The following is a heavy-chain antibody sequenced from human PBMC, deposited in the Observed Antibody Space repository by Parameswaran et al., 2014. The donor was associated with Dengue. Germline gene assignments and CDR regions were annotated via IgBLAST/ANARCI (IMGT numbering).Heavy chain of an antibody. V-gene: IGHV1-69*01. CDR3: ARVAIVLAAFDY. J-gene: IGHJ4*02. D-gene: IGHD2-8*02. Sequence: WVRQAPGQGLEWMGGIIPIFGTANYAQKFQGRVTITADESTSTAYMELSSLRSEDTAVYYCARVAIVLAAFDYWGQGTLDTVSS. CDR2: IIPIFGTA.